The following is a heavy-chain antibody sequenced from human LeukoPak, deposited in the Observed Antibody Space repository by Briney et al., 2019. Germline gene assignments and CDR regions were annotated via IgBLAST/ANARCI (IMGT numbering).Heavy chain of an antibody. CDR1: GGSTSSSSYY. CDR2: IYYSGST. V-gene: IGHV4-39*01. CDR3: ASTWIQLWFFDY. D-gene: IGHD5-18*01. J-gene: IGHJ4*02. Sequence: PSETLSLTCTVSGGSTSSSSYYWGWIRQPPGKGLEWIGSIYYSGSTYYNPSLKSRVTISVDTSKNQFSLKLSSVTAADTAVYYCASTWIQLWFFDYWGQGTLVTVSS.